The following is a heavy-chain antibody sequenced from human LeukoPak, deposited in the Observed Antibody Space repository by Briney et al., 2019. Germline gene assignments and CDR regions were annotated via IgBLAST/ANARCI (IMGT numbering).Heavy chain of an antibody. CDR1: GGSISSSSYY. CDR3: ARGMVVPAAKVYWFDP. Sequence: RTSETLSLTCTVSGGSISSSSYYWGWIRQPPGKGLEWIGRIYTSGSTNYNPSLKSRVTISVDTSKNQFSLKLSSVTAADTAVYYCARGMVVPAAKVYWFDPWGQGTLVTVSS. V-gene: IGHV4-39*07. CDR2: IYTSGST. D-gene: IGHD2-2*01. J-gene: IGHJ5*02.